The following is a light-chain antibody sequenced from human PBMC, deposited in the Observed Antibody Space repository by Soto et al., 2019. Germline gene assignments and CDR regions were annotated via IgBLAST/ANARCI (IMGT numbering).Light chain of an antibody. V-gene: IGKV3-20*01. J-gene: IGKJ1*01. CDR3: QQYVTSSPRT. Sequence: EIVLTQSPGTLSLSPGERATLPCRASHTISSSYLDWYQQKPGQAPRLLMYGISRRATGIPYRFSGSGSGTDFTLTITSLKPEDFAVYYCQQYVTSSPRTFGQGPKVDIK. CDR2: GIS. CDR1: HTISSSY.